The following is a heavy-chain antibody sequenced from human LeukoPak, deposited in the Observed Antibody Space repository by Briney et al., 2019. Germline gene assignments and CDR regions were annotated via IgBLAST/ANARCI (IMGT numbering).Heavy chain of an antibody. J-gene: IGHJ3*02. V-gene: IGHV4-34*01. CDR3: ASFPPYMVRTDAFDI. CDR2: INHSGST. D-gene: IGHD3-10*01. Sequence: SETLSLTCAVYGGSFSGYYWSWIRQPPGKGLEWIGEINHSGSTNYNPSLKSRVTISVDTSKNQFSLKLSSVTAADTAVYYCASFPPYMVRTDAFDIWGQGTMVTVSS. CDR1: GGSFSGYY.